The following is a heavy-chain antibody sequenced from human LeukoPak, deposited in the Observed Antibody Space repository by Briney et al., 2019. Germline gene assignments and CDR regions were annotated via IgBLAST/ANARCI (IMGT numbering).Heavy chain of an antibody. J-gene: IGHJ6*02. CDR1: GFTFSSYI. Sequence: AGGSLRLSCAASGFTFSSYIMNWVRQAPGKGLGWVSPISSSSSYIYYADSVKGRFTISRDNAKNSLYLQMNSLRAEDTAVYYCARDQISYYYGLDVWGQGTTVTVSS. CDR3: ARDQISYYYGLDV. CDR2: ISSSSSYI. V-gene: IGHV3-21*01. D-gene: IGHD3-3*02.